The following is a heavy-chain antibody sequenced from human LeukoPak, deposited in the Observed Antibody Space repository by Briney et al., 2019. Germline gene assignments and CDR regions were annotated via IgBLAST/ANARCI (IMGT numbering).Heavy chain of an antibody. V-gene: IGHV4-34*01. CDR2: INHSGST. J-gene: IGHJ3*02. CDR1: GGSFSGYY. Sequence: SETLSLTCAVYGGSFSGYYWSWIRQPPGEGLEWIGEINHSGSTNYNPSLKSRVTISVDTSKNQFSLKLSSVTAADTAVYYCARVTHAFDIWGQGTMVTVSS. D-gene: IGHD4-23*01. CDR3: ARVTHAFDI.